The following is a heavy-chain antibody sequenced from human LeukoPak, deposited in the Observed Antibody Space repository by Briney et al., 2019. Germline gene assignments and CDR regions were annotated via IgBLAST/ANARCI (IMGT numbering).Heavy chain of an antibody. CDR2: LSGSGITT. V-gene: IGHV3-23*01. CDR1: GFTFSNSA. Sequence: GGSLRLSCAASGFTFSNSAMSWVRQAPGKGLEWVSTLSGSGITTYYADSVKGRFAIPRDNSKNTLYLQMNSLRAEDTAVYYCAKGIYSSGWSYFDYWGHGTLVTVSS. CDR3: AKGIYSSGWSYFDY. D-gene: IGHD6-19*01. J-gene: IGHJ4*01.